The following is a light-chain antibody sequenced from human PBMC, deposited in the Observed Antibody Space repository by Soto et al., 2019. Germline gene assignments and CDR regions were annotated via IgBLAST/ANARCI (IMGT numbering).Light chain of an antibody. Sequence: QSVLTQPASVSGSPGQSITISCTGTSSDVGGYNYVSWYQQHPGKAPKLMIYEVSNRPSGVSNRFSGSKSGNTASLTISGLQAEDEADSYCSLYTSRSTLDYVFGSGTKLTVL. J-gene: IGLJ1*01. CDR1: SSDVGGYNY. V-gene: IGLV2-14*01. CDR2: EVS. CDR3: SLYTSRSTLDYV.